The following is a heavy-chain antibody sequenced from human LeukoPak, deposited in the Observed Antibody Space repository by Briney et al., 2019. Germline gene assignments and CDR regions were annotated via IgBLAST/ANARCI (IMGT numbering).Heavy chain of an antibody. V-gene: IGHV4-34*01. D-gene: IGHD2-2*02. Sequence: PSETLSLTCSVYGGSFSGFYWNWIRQPPGKGLEWIGEINHSGSTNYNPSLKSRVTISVDTSKNQFSLKLSSVTAADTAVYYCASGYCSSTSCYTNWFDPWGQGTLVTVSS. CDR1: GGSFSGFY. J-gene: IGHJ5*02. CDR3: ASGYCSSTSCYTNWFDP. CDR2: INHSGST.